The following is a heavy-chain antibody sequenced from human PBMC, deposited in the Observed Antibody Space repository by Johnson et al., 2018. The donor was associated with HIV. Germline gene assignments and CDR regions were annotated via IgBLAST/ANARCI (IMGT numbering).Heavy chain of an antibody. CDR2: LYSGGSR. CDR1: GFTVSSSY. Sequence: VQLVESGGGLVKPGGSLRLSCAASGFTVSSSYMSWVRQAPGKGLEWVSVLYSGGSRYYADSVKGRFIISRDNSKNTLYLQMNSVRVEDKAVYYCAGRLITREGGDSPTDAFDIWGQGTMVTVSS. J-gene: IGHJ3*02. V-gene: IGHV3-66*01. D-gene: IGHD3-16*01. CDR3: AGRLITREGGDSPTDAFDI.